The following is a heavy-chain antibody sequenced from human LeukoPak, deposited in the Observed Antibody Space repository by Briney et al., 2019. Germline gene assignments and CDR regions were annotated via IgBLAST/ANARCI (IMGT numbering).Heavy chain of an antibody. CDR1: GGTFSSYA. CDR2: IIPIFGTA. V-gene: IGHV1-69*05. D-gene: IGHD3-3*01. CDR3: ARGSKVLEWPTENWFDP. Sequence: ASVKVSCKASGGTFSSYAISWVRQAPGQGLEWMGRIIPIFGTANYAQKFQGRVTITTDESTSTAYMELSSLRSEDTAVYYCARGSKVLEWPTENWFDPWGQGTLVTVSS. J-gene: IGHJ5*02.